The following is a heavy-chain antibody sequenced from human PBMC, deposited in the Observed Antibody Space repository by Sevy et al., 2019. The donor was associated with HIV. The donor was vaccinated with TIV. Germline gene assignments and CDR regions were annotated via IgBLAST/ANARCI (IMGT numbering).Heavy chain of an antibody. Sequence: GSLRLSCVASGFTFSSYEMNWVRQAPGKGLEWVSYISNSGTSMYYSDSVKGRFTISRDNARNSLYLQMNSLRAEDTAVYYCASDLPPSATTVAHFDCWGQGTLVTVSS. D-gene: IGHD4-17*01. CDR2: ISNSGTSM. J-gene: IGHJ4*02. V-gene: IGHV3-48*03. CDR1: GFTFSSYE. CDR3: ASDLPPSATTVAHFDC.